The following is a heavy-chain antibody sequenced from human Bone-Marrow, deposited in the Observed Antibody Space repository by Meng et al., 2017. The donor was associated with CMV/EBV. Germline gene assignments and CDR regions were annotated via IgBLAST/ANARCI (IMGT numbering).Heavy chain of an antibody. J-gene: IGHJ6*02. D-gene: IGHD5-18*01. CDR1: VFTFSSYA. V-gene: IGHV3-30-3*01. CDR2: ISYDGSNK. CDR3: AREGASYGYWGIDYDGMDV. Sequence: GGSLRLSCAASVFTFSSYAMHWVRQAPGKGLEWVAVISYDGSNKYYADSVKGRFTISRDNSKNTLYLQMNSLRAEGTAVYYCAREGASYGYWGIDYDGMDVWGQGTTVTVSS.